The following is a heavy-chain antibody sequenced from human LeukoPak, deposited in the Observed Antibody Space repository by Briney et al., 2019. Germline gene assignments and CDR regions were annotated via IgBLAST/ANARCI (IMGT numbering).Heavy chain of an antibody. Sequence: GGSLRLSCTASGFTFGDYAMSWFRQAPGKGLEYVSAISSNGGSIYYANSVKGRFTISRDNSKNTLYLQMGSLRAEDMAVYYCARWDADRGIAAAGRYDYWGQGTLVTVSS. J-gene: IGHJ4*02. CDR3: ARWDADRGIAAAGRYDY. CDR1: GFTFGDYA. V-gene: IGHV3-64*01. D-gene: IGHD6-13*01. CDR2: ISSNGGSI.